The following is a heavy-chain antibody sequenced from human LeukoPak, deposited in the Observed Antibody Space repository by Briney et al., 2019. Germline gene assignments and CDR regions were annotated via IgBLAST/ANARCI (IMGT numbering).Heavy chain of an antibody. CDR1: GGSIGSSSYY. D-gene: IGHD3-22*01. V-gene: IGHV4-39*01. CDR3: ARLVYDSRGYYFDY. J-gene: IGHJ4*02. Sequence: SETLSLTCTVSGGSIGSSSYYWGWIRQPPGKGLEWIGSTFYGRSTYYNPSLKSRLTISVDTSKNQFSLRLSSVTAADTAVYHCARLVYDSRGYYFDYWGQGTLVTVSS. CDR2: TFYGRST.